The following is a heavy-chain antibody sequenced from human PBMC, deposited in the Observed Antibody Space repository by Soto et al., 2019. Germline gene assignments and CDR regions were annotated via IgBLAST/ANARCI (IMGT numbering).Heavy chain of an antibody. Sequence: PSETLSLTCAVSGGSISGYYWSWIRQPPGKGLEWVGDIYYSGSTHYSPSLKSRVTISVDSSKNHFSLKLSSVTAADTAIYFCARAYSTSWTYYFDYWGQGTLVTVSS. CDR3: ARAYSTSWTYYFDY. CDR1: GGSISGYY. D-gene: IGHD6-13*01. CDR2: IYYSGST. V-gene: IGHV4-59*01. J-gene: IGHJ4*02.